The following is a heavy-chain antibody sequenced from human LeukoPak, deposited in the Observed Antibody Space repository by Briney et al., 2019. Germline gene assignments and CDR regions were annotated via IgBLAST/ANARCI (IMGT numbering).Heavy chain of an antibody. Sequence: GGSLRLSCAASGFTFSSYAMSWVRQAPGKGLEWVSAIGGSGGSTYYADSVKGRFTISRDNSKNTLYLQMNSLRAEDTAVYYCAKIPTEYQQLYRQEGDYWGQGTLVTVSS. CDR2: IGGSGGST. J-gene: IGHJ4*02. D-gene: IGHD2-2*02. V-gene: IGHV3-23*01. CDR3: AKIPTEYQQLYRQEGDY. CDR1: GFTFSSYA.